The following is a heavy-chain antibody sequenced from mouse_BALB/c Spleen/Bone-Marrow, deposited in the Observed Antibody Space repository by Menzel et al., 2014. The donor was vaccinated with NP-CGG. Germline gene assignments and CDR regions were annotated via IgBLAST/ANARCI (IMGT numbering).Heavy chain of an antibody. CDR3: VRGGNYRFDY. V-gene: IGHV1-82*01. CDR2: IYSGDGDT. D-gene: IGHD2-1*01. Sequence: QVQLQQSGPELVKPGASVKISCKASGYAFSSSWMNWVKQRPGQGHEWIGRIYSGDGDTNYNGKFKGKATLTADKSSSTAYMQLSSLTSVDSAVYFCVRGGNYRFDYWGQGTTLTVSS. CDR1: GYAFSSSW. J-gene: IGHJ2*01.